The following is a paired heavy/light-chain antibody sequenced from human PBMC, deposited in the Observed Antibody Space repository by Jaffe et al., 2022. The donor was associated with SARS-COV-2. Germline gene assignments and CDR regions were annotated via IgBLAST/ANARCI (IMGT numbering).Heavy chain of an antibody. J-gene: IGHJ4*02. Sequence: QVQLVQSGSELKKPGASVKVSCEASGYSFSDHALSWVRQAPGQGLEWMGWINTITGNPTYAQDSTGRFVFSLDTSVRTAYLRISTLKAEDTAVYYCARSSTWYATDFDFWGQGTLVTVSS. CDR2: INTITGNP. V-gene: IGHV7-4-1*02. CDR3: ARSSTWYATDFDF. D-gene: IGHD6-13*01. CDR1: GYSFSDHA.
Light chain of an antibody. CDR3: QQYTHWPWT. Sequence: EVVMTQSPATLSVSPGERATLSCRASRGLSSNLAWYQQKPGQAPRLLIYGTSTRATGIPARFGGSGSGTEFTLTISSPQSEDFAIYYCQQYTHWPWTFGQGTKVEIK. CDR2: GTS. V-gene: IGKV3-15*01. CDR1: RGLSSN. J-gene: IGKJ1*01.